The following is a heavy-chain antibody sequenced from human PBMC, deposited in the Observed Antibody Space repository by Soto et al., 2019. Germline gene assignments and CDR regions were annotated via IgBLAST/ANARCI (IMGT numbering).Heavy chain of an antibody. D-gene: IGHD6-6*01. CDR2: IYYSGST. CDR1: GGSISSGDYY. Sequence: PSETLSLTCTVSGGSISSGDYYWSWIRQPPGKGLEWIGYIYYSGSTYYNPSLKSRVTISVDTSKNQFSLKLSSVTAADTAVYYCAREGPSIAARPEPEYFQHWGQGTLVTVSS. J-gene: IGHJ1*01. V-gene: IGHV4-30-4*01. CDR3: AREGPSIAARPEPEYFQH.